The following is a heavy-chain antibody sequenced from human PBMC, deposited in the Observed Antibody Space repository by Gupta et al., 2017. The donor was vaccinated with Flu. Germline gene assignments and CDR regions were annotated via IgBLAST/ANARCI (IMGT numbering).Heavy chain of an antibody. CDR1: GFTFSEHY. CDR3: SRGETGPSAPGRNDC. Sequence: RLVESGGGLVQPGGSLRLSCVVSGFTFSEHYMDWIRQAPGKGLEWVGRIRNKANSYTTEYAASVKDRFTITRDDSKSSLYLQMNSLKNEDTAVYYCSRGETGPSAPGRNDCWGQGTLVTSPQ. CDR2: IRNKANSYTT. J-gene: IGHJ4*02. V-gene: IGHV3-72*01. D-gene: IGHD6-13*01.